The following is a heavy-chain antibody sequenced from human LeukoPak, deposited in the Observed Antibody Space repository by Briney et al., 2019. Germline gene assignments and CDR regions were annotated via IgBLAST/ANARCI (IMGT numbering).Heavy chain of an antibody. CDR1: GFTFGDYA. CDR2: IRSKAYGGTT. Sequence: GGSLGLSCTASGFTFGDYAMSWVRQAPGKGLEWVGFIRSKAYGGTTEYAASVKGRFTISRDDSKSIAYLQMNSLKTEDTAVYYCTRERDFWSGPNRDYWGQGTLVTVSS. CDR3: TRERDFWSGPNRDY. D-gene: IGHD3-3*01. V-gene: IGHV3-49*04. J-gene: IGHJ4*02.